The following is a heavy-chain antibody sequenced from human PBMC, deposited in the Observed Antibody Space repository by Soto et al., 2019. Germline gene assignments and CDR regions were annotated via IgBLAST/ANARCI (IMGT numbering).Heavy chain of an antibody. CDR3: TRGDY. Sequence: WTWSRQHPGQGLEWIGFISYSGSTYYSSSLKGRVAISADTSKNQFSLKLNSVTAADTAVYYCTRGDYWGQGTLVTVSS. CDR2: ISYSGST. V-gene: IGHV4-31*02. J-gene: IGHJ4*02.